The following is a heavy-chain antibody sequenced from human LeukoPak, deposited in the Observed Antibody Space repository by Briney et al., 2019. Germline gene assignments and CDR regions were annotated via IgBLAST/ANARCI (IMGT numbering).Heavy chain of an antibody. V-gene: IGHV3-21*01. CDR1: GFTFSSYS. J-gene: IGHJ6*03. CDR2: ISSSSSYI. D-gene: IGHD4-11*01. Sequence: PGGSLRLSCAGSGFTFSSYSMNWVRQAPGKGLERVSSISSSSSYIYYADSVKGRFTISRDNAKNSLYLQMNSLRAEDTAVYYCARVTTVTTYYYYYYMDVSGKGTTVTVSS. CDR3: ARVTTVTTYYYYYYMDV.